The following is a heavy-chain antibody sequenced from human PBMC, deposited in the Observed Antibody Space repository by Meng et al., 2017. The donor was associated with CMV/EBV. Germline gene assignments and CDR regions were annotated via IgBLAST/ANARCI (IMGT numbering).Heavy chain of an antibody. V-gene: IGHV4-39*07. J-gene: IGHJ6*02. CDR3: ARDGQTNDFWSGQYYYYYYGMDV. D-gene: IGHD3-3*01. Sequence: SETLSLTCTVSGGSISSSSYYWGWIRQPPGKGLEWIGSIYYSGSTYYNPSLKSRVTISVDTSKNQFSLKLSSVTAAETAVYYCARDGQTNDFWSGQYYYYYYGMDVWGQGTTVTVSS. CDR2: IYYSGST. CDR1: GGSISSSSYY.